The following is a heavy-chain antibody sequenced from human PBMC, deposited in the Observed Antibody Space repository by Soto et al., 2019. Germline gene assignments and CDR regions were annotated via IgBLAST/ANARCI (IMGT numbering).Heavy chain of an antibody. CDR2: IYYSGST. Sequence: SETLSLTCTVSGGSISSGDYYWSWIRQPPGKGLEWIGYIYYSGSTYYNTSLKSRVTISLDTSKNPFSLKLSSVSAADTAVYYCATGPQMADRRNYYYYGMDVWGQGTTGTVSS. CDR3: ATGPQMADRRNYYYYGMDV. J-gene: IGHJ6*02. V-gene: IGHV4-30-4*01. CDR1: GGSISSGDYY. D-gene: IGHD6-19*01.